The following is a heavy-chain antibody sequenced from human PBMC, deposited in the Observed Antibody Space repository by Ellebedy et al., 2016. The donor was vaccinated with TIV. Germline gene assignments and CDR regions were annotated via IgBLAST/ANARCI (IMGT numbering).Heavy chain of an antibody. D-gene: IGHD3-22*01. J-gene: IGHJ4*02. Sequence: SGPTLVKPTQTLTLTRTFSGFSLSTSGMCVSWIRQPPGKALEWLARIDWDDDKYYSTSLKTRLTISKDTSKNQVVLTMTNMNPVDTATYYCARIGHYYDSSGYYWDYWGQGTLVTVSS. CDR3: ARIGHYYDSSGYYWDY. CDR2: IDWDDDK. CDR1: GFSLSTSGMC. V-gene: IGHV2-70*11.